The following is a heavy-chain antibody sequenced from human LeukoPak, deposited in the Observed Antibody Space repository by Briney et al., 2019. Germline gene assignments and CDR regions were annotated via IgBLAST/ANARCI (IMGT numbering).Heavy chain of an antibody. CDR3: ARQESGATDTFDY. CDR1: GNSFTSYW. V-gene: IGHV5-51*01. J-gene: IGHJ4*02. CDR2: IYPGDSET. Sequence: GESLKISCKGSGNSFTSYWIGWVRQMPGKGLEWMGIIYPGDSETRYSPSFQGQVTISADKSISTAYLQWSSLKASDTAMYYCARQESGATDTFDYWGQGTLVTVSS. D-gene: IGHD1-26*01.